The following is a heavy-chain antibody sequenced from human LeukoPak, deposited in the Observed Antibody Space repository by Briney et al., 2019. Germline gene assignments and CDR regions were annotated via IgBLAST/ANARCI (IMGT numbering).Heavy chain of an antibody. D-gene: IGHD3-22*01. Sequence: GGSLRLSCAASGFTVSSNYMSWVRQAPGKGLEWVAVIWYDGSNKYYADSVKGRFTISRDNSKNTLYLQMNSLRAEDTAVYYCARGDYYDSPDAFDIWGQGTMVTVSS. CDR3: ARGDYYDSPDAFDI. V-gene: IGHV3-33*08. CDR1: GFTVSSNY. J-gene: IGHJ3*02. CDR2: IWYDGSNK.